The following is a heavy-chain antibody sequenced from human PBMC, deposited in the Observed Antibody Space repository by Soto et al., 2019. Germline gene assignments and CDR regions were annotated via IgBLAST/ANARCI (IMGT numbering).Heavy chain of an antibody. J-gene: IGHJ6*02. CDR1: GFTFSSYG. V-gene: IGHV3-30*18. D-gene: IGHD2-2*01. CDR2: ISYDGSNK. Sequence: AGGSLRLSCAASGFTFSSYGMHWVRQAPGKGLEWVAVISYDGSNKYYADSVKGRFTISRDNSKNTLYLQMNSLRAEDTAVYYCAKGGDVVVPAALGGDVWGQGTTVTVSS. CDR3: AKGGDVVVPAALGGDV.